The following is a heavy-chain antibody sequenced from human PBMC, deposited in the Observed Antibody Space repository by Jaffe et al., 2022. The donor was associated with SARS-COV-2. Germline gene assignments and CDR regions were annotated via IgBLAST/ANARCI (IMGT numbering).Heavy chain of an antibody. CDR2: IYYSGST. D-gene: IGHD5-12*01. V-gene: IGHV4-31*03. Sequence: QVQLQESGPGLVKPSQTLSLTCTVSGGSISSGGYYWSWIRQHPGKGLEWIGYIYYSGSTYYNPSLKSRVTISVDTSKNQFSLKLSSVTAADTAVYYCARDKLTWGGGYDYYYYYGMDVWGQGTTVTVSS. CDR3: ARDKLTWGGGYDYYYYYGMDV. J-gene: IGHJ6*02. CDR1: GGSISSGGYY.